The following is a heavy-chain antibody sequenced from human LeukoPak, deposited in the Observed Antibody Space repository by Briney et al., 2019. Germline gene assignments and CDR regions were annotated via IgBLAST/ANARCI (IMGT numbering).Heavy chain of an antibody. J-gene: IGHJ4*02. V-gene: IGHV1-18*01. CDR2: ISAYNGNT. CDR3: ARQVDTTMALPDY. Sequence: ASVKVSCKPSGYTFINYGISWVRQAPGQSLEWMGWISAYNGNTRYAQKFHGRVTMITDTSTNTVYMELRSLRSDDTALYYCARQVDTTMALPDYWGQGTLVTVSS. CDR1: GYTFINYG. D-gene: IGHD5-18*01.